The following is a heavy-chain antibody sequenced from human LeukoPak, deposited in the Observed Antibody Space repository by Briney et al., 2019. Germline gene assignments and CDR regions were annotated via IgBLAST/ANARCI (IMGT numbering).Heavy chain of an antibody. Sequence: PSETLSLTCGVYGGSLSGYFWSWIRQPPGKGLEWIGYIYYSGSTNYNPSLKSRVTMSVDTSKNQFSLKLSSVTAADTAVYYCASSRGSSGYWALNWGQGTLVTVSS. D-gene: IGHD3-22*01. CDR2: IYYSGST. V-gene: IGHV4-59*08. CDR3: ASSRGSSGYWALN. J-gene: IGHJ1*01. CDR1: GGSLSGYF.